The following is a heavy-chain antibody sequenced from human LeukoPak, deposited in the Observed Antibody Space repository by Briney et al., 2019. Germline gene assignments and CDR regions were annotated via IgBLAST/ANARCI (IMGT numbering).Heavy chain of an antibody. J-gene: IGHJ6*03. CDR1: GFTFDYYA. Sequence: GRSMRLCCAASGFTFDYYAMQWVRQAAGKGLEWASGISWNSGSIGYADSVKGRFTISRDNAKNSLYLQMNILRAEDTALYYCAKDISRSQYDILPGYYRGYYYYYMDVWGKGTTVTISS. V-gene: IGHV3-9*01. D-gene: IGHD3-9*01. CDR3: AKDISRSQYDILPGYYRGYYYYYMDV. CDR2: ISWNSGSI.